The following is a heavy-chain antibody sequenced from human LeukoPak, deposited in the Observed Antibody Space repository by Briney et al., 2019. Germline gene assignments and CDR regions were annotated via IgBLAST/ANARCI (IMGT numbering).Heavy chain of an antibody. CDR2: ICYYGSTQ. V-gene: IGHV3-33*01. D-gene: IGHD3-10*01. CDR3: ARITGNYFEIDY. CDR1: GFTLRSDG. Sequence: GGSLRLSCAASGFTLRSDGMQWVREAPGKGVEWAAVICYYGSTQYYADSVMGRFTVSTHNSNNTLYLQMMSLRADDTAVYYCARITGNYFEIDYWGQGTLVTVSS. J-gene: IGHJ4*02.